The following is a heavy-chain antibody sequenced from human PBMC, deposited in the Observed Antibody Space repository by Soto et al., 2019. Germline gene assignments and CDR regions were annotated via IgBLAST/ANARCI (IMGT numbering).Heavy chain of an antibody. V-gene: IGHV1-46*01. J-gene: IGHJ4*02. CDR2: INPSGGST. Sequence: SVKVCFKASGYTFTSYYMHWVRQAPGQGLEWMGIINPSGGSTSYAQKFQGRVTMTRDTSTSTVYMELSSLRSEDTAVYYCARDFYHDSSGYVDDYWGQGTPVTVSS. D-gene: IGHD3-22*01. CDR1: GYTFTSYY. CDR3: ARDFYHDSSGYVDDY.